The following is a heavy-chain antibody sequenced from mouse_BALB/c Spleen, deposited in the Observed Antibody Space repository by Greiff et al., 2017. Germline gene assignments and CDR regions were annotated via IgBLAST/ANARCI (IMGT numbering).Heavy chain of an antibody. CDR3: TIYGNFAMDY. J-gene: IGHJ4*01. Sequence: LQQPGSELVRPGASVKLSCKASGYTFTSYWMHWVKQRPGQGLEWIGNIYPGSGSTNYDEKFKSKATLTVDTSSSTAYMQLSSLTSEDSAVYYCTIYGNFAMDYWGQGTSDTVSS. D-gene: IGHD2-1*01. CDR2: IYPGSGST. V-gene: IGHV1S22*01. CDR1: GYTFTSYW.